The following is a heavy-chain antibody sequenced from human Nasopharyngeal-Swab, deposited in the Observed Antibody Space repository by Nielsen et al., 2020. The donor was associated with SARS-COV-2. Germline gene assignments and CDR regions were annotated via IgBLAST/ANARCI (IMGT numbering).Heavy chain of an antibody. CDR3: ARDFWNDAFDI. D-gene: IGHD3-3*01. CDR1: GVTVSSNY. J-gene: IGHJ3*02. CDR2: IYSGGST. V-gene: IGHV3-53*01. Sequence: GASLQISCAASGVTVSSNYMSWVRQAPGKGLEWVSVIYSGGSTYYADSVKGRFTISRDNSKNTLYLQMNSLRAEDTAAYYCARDFWNDAFDIWGQGTMVTVSS.